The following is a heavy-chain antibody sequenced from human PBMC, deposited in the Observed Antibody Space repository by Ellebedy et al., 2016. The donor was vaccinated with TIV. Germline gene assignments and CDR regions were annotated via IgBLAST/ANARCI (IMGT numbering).Heavy chain of an antibody. CDR1: GFTFTSYW. Sequence: GGSLRLSCAASGFTFTSYWMHWVRQAPGKGLVWVSHINGNGSHTIYADSVKGRFTISRDDAKNTLYQQMNSLRAEDTAVYYCAREKYYYGSGSYSWGVFDPWGQGTLVTVSS. V-gene: IGHV3-74*01. CDR2: INGNGSHT. J-gene: IGHJ5*02. CDR3: AREKYYYGSGSYSWGVFDP. D-gene: IGHD3-10*01.